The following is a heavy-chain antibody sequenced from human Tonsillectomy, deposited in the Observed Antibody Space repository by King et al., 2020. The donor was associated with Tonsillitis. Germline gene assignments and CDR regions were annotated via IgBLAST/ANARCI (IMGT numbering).Heavy chain of an antibody. CDR2: IYYSGST. Sequence: VQLQESGPGLVKPSQTLSLTCTVSGGSISSGGYFWTWIRQPPGKGLEWIGYIYYSGSTYYNPSLKSRVTMSVDTSKNQFSLKLRSVTAAGTAMYYCARDSPRAGPCDHWGQGTLVTVSS. CDR3: ARDSPRAGPCDH. V-gene: IGHV4-31*03. J-gene: IGHJ4*02. CDR1: GGSISSGGYF.